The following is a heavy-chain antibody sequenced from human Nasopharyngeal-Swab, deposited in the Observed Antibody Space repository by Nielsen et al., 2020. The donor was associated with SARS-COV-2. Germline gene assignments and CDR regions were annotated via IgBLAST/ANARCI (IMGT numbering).Heavy chain of an antibody. J-gene: IGHJ5*02. CDR3: ARIAVAGHNWLDP. Sequence: WIRQSPSRGLEWLGRTYYRSKWYNDYAVSVKSRITINPDTSKNQFSLQLNSVTPEDTAVYYCARIAVAGHNWLDPWGQGTLVTVSS. D-gene: IGHD6-19*01. V-gene: IGHV6-1*01. CDR2: TYYRSKWYN.